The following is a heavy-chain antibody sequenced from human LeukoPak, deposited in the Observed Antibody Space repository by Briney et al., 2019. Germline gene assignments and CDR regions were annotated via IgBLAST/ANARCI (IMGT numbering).Heavy chain of an antibody. CDR1: GGSVSDYD. CDR2: IYHTGST. D-gene: IGHD7-27*01. J-gene: IGHJ4*02. CDR3: ASRKLGNDY. Sequence: SETLSLTCTISGGSVSDYDLSWIRQAPGKGLEWIGYIYHTGSTSYSPSLKSRVTISADTSQNQFSLKLSSVTAADTAVYYCASRKLGNDYWGQGTLVTVSS. V-gene: IGHV4-59*02.